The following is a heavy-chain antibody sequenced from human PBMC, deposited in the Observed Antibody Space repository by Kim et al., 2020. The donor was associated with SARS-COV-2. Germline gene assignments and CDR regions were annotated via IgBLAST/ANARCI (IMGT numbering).Heavy chain of an antibody. V-gene: IGHV4-59*13. J-gene: IGHJ4*02. CDR2: IYYTGSA. CDR1: GASIRSDY. CDR3: AKYYGGVDS. Sequence: SETLSLTCTVSGASIRSDYWSWIRQPPGKGLESIGYIYYTGSANYNPSLKSRVTMSVDMSKNQFSLKLSSVTAADTAVYYCAKYYGGVDSWGQGTLVTVSS. D-gene: IGHD3-3*01.